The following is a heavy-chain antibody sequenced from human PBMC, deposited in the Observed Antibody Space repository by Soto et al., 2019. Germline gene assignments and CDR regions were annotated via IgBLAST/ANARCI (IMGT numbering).Heavy chain of an antibody. D-gene: IGHD3-10*01. J-gene: IGHJ3*01. Sequence: QVQLVESGGGVVQPGGSLRVSSSASGFMFSRHALHWVRQAPGKGLEWVAVISNDGTTKYYSDTVRGRFTVSRDNSENRVSLQMDSLRPEDSAVYYCARAFLSPGSPENGFDVWGQGTMVSVFS. CDR2: ISNDGTTK. CDR3: ARAFLSPGSPENGFDV. V-gene: IGHV3-30-3*01. CDR1: GFMFSRHA.